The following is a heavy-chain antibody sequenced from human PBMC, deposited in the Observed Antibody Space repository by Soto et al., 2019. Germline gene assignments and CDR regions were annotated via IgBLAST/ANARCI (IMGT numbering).Heavy chain of an antibody. CDR1: GGTFSSYA. Sequence: ASVKVSCKASGGTFSSYAISWVRQAPGQGLEWMGGIIPIFGTANYAQKFQGRVTITADESTSTAYMELSSLRSEDTAVYYCARGSFRNTAMVDYYYYYYMDVWGKGTTVTVSS. CDR2: IIPIFGTA. CDR3: ARGSFRNTAMVDYYYYYYMDV. D-gene: IGHD5-18*01. V-gene: IGHV1-69*13. J-gene: IGHJ6*03.